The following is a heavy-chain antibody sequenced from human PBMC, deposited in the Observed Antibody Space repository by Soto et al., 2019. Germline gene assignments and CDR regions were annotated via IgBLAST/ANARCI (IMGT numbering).Heavy chain of an antibody. CDR3: ASHVDTVEYYFDY. J-gene: IGHJ4*02. D-gene: IGHD5-18*01. CDR1: GGTFSSYT. Sequence: QVQLVQSGAEVKKPGSSVKVSCKASGGTFSSYTISWVRQAPGQGLEWMGRIIPILGIANYAQKFQGRVTITADKSTSTAYMGLSSLRSEDTAVYYCASHVDTVEYYFDYWGQGTLVTVSS. V-gene: IGHV1-69*02. CDR2: IIPILGIA.